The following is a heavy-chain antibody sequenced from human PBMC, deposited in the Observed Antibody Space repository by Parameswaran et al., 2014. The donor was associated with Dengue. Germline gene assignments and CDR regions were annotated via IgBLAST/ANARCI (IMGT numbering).Heavy chain of an antibody. J-gene: IGHJ6*03. Sequence: ASETLSLTCAISGDSVSSNSAAWNWIRQSPSRGLEWLGRTYYRSKWYNDYAVSVKSRITINPDTSKNQFSLQLNSVTPEDTAVYYCARGHPHCSSTSCYDFKDYYYYMDVWGKGTTVTVSS. D-gene: IGHD2-2*01. CDR3: ARGHPHCSSTSCYDFKDYYYYMDV. CDR2: TYYRSKWYN. V-gene: IGHV6-1*01. CDR1: GDSVSSNSAA.